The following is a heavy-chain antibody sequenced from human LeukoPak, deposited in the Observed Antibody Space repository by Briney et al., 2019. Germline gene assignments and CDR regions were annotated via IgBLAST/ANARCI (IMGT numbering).Heavy chain of an antibody. V-gene: IGHV4-59*01. CDR1: GGSISSDY. J-gene: IGHJ4*02. CDR3: VRDKFGAGGLDY. Sequence: PSETLSLTCTVSGGSISSDYWSWIRQPPGKGLEWTGYIYYTGSANYNPSLKSRVTISVDTSKNQFSLKLSSVTAADTAVYYCVRDKFGAGGLDYWGQGTLVTVSS. D-gene: IGHD3-3*01. CDR2: IYYTGSA.